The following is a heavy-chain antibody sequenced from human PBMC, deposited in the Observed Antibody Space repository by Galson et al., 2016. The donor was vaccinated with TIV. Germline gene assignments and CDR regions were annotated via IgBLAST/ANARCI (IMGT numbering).Heavy chain of an antibody. CDR3: AHRRSVASAVLDAFDI. V-gene: IGHV2-5*02. CDR2: IYWDDDK. Sequence: PALVTPTQTLTLTCTFSGFSLYTRGVGVGWVRQPPGKALEWLALIYWDDDKRYRPSLKSRLTITKDTPKNQVLLTVTNLDPEDTATYYCAHRRSVASAVLDAFDIWGPGTVVTVSS. CDR1: GFSLYTRGVG. J-gene: IGHJ3*02. D-gene: IGHD2-2*01.